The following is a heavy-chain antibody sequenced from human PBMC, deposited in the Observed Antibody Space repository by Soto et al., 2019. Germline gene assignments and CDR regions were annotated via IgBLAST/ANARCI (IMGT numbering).Heavy chain of an antibody. D-gene: IGHD3-10*01. J-gene: IGHJ3*02. V-gene: IGHV4-39*01. CDR1: GGSISSSSYY. CDR2: IYYSGST. Sequence: PSETLSLTCTVSGGSISSSSYYWGWIRQPPGKGLEWIGSIYYSGSTYYNPSLKSRVTISVDTSKSQFSLKLSSVTAADTAVYYCARRDGSSGSIYDAFDIWGQGTMVTVSS. CDR3: ARRDGSSGSIYDAFDI.